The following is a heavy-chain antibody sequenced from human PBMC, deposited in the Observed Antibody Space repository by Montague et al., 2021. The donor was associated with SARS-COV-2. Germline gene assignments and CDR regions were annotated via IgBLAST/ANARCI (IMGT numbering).Heavy chain of an antibody. D-gene: IGHD3-16*02. V-gene: IGHV4-39*01. CDR2: VYYSGNT. J-gene: IGHJ5*02. CDR1: GGPISGSSYY. Sequence: SETLSLTCTVTGGPISGSSYYWGWIRQSPGKGLEWIASVYYSGNTYYSPSLKSRLTISVDTSKNQFSLKLNSVTAADTALYYCARRESSYGWVAWGQGTLVTVSS. CDR3: ARRESSYGWVA.